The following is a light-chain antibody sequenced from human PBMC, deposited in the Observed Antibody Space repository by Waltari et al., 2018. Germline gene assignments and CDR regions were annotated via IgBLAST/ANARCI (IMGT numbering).Light chain of an antibody. CDR1: SSNIGGNG. CDR2: TND. Sequence: QSVLAQPPSASGTPGQGVTISCSGSSSNIGGNGVSWYQQLPGTAPKLLIHTNDQRPAGVPDRFSASKSGTSASLAISGLQSEDEAHYFCAAWEDALNGRVFGGGTKVTVL. V-gene: IGLV1-44*01. CDR3: AAWEDALNGRV. J-gene: IGLJ3*02.